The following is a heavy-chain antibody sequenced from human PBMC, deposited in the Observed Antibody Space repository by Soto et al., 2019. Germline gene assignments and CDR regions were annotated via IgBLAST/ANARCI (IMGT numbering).Heavy chain of an antibody. J-gene: IGHJ4*02. CDR3: ARGPLWFGGEGAFAY. Sequence: EVQLVESGGGLVQPGGSLRLSCAASGFTFSSYEMNWVRQAPGKGLEWVSYISSSGSTIYYADSVKGRFTISRDNAKNSLYLQMNSLRAEDTAVYYCARGPLWFGGEGAFAYWGQGTLVTVSS. V-gene: IGHV3-48*03. D-gene: IGHD3-10*01. CDR1: GFTFSSYE. CDR2: ISSSGSTI.